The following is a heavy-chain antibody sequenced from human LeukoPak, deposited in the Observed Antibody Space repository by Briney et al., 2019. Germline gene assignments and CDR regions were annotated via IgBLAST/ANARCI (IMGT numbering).Heavy chain of an antibody. CDR3: ATSLPPY. CDR1: GFTLSSYG. CDR2: ISYDGSNK. J-gene: IGHJ4*02. Sequence: PGGSLRLSCAASGFTLSSYGMHWVRQAPGKGLEWVAVISYDGSNKYYADSVKGRFTISRDSSKNTLYLQMNSLRAEDTAVYYCATSLPPYWGQGTLVTVSS. V-gene: IGHV3-30*03.